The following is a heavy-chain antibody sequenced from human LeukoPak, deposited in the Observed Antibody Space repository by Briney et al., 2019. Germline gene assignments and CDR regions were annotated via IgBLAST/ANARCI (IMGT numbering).Heavy chain of an antibody. J-gene: IGHJ6*02. CDR3: ARDTLGPNYGMDV. V-gene: IGHV3-30*04. CDR1: GFTFSSYA. D-gene: IGHD3-16*01. Sequence: GRSLRLSCAASGFTFSSYAMHWVRQAPGKGLEWVAVISYDGSNKYYADSVKGRFTISRDNSKNTLYLQMNSLRAEDTAVYYCARDTLGPNYGMDVWGQGTTVTVSS. CDR2: ISYDGSNK.